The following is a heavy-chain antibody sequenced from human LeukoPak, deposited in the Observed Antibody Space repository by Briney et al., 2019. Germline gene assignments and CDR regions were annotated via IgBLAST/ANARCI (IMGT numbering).Heavy chain of an antibody. CDR3: AKLRFGELIDY. D-gene: IGHD3-10*01. V-gene: IGHV3-23*01. CDR1: GFTFSSYA. CDR2: ISGSGGST. Sequence: GGSLRLSCAASGFTFSSYAMSWVRQAPGKGLDWVSGISGSGGSTYYADSVKGRFTISRDNSENTLYLQMNSLRAEDTAVYFCAKLRFGELIDYWGQGTLVTVSS. J-gene: IGHJ4*02.